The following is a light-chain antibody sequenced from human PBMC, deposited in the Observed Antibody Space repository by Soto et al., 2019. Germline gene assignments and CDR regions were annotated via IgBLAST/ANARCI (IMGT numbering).Light chain of an antibody. CDR1: NSRSGSNY. V-gene: IGLV1-47*01. CDR3: AKWDDSLRVXV. Sequence: QSVLPQPPSASGTPGQRVTISCSTSNSRSGSNYVYWYQQLPGAAPKLLIYRNDQRPSGVPDRFSGSKSGTSASLAISGLRSEYEGDYFCAKWDDSLRVXVFXSGTKVTVL. J-gene: IGLJ1*01. CDR2: RND.